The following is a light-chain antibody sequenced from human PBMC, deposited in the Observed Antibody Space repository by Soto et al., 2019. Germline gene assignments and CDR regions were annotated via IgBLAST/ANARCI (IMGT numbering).Light chain of an antibody. V-gene: IGKV3-11*01. Sequence: EIVLTQSPGTLSLSPGERATLSCRASQSVSSYLAWYQQKPGQAPSLLIYDASNRATGIPARFSGSGSGTDFTLTISRLEPEDFAVYYCQQRSNWPWTFGQGTKVEIK. J-gene: IGKJ1*01. CDR3: QQRSNWPWT. CDR1: QSVSSY. CDR2: DAS.